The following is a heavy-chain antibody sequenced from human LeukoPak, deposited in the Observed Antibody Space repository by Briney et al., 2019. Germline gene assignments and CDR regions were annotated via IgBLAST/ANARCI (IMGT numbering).Heavy chain of an antibody. CDR2: ISAYNGNT. CDR3: ARTYYYDSSGTKGGAFDI. Sequence: ASVKVSCKASGYTFTSYSISWVRQAPGQGLEWMGWISAYNGNTNYAQKLQGRVTMTTDTSTSTAYMELRSLRSDDTAVYYCARTYYYDSSGTKGGAFDIWGQGTMVTVSS. V-gene: IGHV1-18*01. J-gene: IGHJ3*02. D-gene: IGHD3-22*01. CDR1: GYTFTSYS.